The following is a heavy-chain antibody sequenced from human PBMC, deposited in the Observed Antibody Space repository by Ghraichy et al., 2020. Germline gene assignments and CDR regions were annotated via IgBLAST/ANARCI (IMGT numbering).Heavy chain of an antibody. Sequence: ASVKVSCKASGYTFSNYDINWVRQASGQGLEWLGWMNPNSGSTGYSLKFQGRVTMTRSTSMNTAYMELSSLTSDDTAVYYCARGLVCTTTSCNQPSLDCWGQGTLVTVSS. V-gene: IGHV1-8*02. CDR3: ARGLVCTTTSCNQPSLDC. CDR1: GYTFSNYD. CDR2: MNPNSGST. J-gene: IGHJ4*02. D-gene: IGHD2-2*01.